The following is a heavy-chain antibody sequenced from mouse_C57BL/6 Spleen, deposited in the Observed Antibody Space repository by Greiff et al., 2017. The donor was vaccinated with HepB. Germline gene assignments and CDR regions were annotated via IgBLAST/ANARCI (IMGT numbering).Heavy chain of an antibody. Sequence: EVQLQESGPGLVKPSQSLSLTCSVTGYSITSGYYWNWIRQFPGNKLEWMGYISYDGSNNYNPSLKNRISITRDTSKNQFFLKLNSVTTEDTATYYCARAGLVFAYWGQGTLVTVSA. V-gene: IGHV3-6*01. CDR3: ARAGLVFAY. CDR1: GYSITSGYY. D-gene: IGHD3-3*01. J-gene: IGHJ3*01. CDR2: ISYDGSN.